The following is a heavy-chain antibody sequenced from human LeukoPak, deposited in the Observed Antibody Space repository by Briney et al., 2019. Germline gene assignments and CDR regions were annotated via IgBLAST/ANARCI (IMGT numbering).Heavy chain of an antibody. CDR2: ISSSSSYI. V-gene: IGHV3-21*01. Sequence: GGSLRLSCAASGFTFSSYSMNWVCQAPGKGLEWVSSISSSSSYIYYADSVKGRFTISRDNAKNSLYLQMNSLRAEDTAVYYCARDTHSSSWYWNYWGQGTLVTVSS. J-gene: IGHJ4*02. CDR1: GFTFSSYS. D-gene: IGHD6-13*01. CDR3: ARDTHSSSWYWNY.